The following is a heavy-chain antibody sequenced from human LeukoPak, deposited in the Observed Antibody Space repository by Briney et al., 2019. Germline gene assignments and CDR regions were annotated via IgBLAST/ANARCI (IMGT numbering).Heavy chain of an antibody. CDR1: GFTFSSYS. CDR2: ISSSSSTI. Sequence: PGGSLRLSCAASGFTFSSYSMNWVRQAPGKGLEWVSYISSSSSTIYYADPVKGRFTISRDNSKNTLYLQMNSLRAEDTAVCYCARDSTGYYDSSGYFDYWGQGTLVTVSS. D-gene: IGHD3-22*01. CDR3: ARDSTGYYDSSGYFDY. V-gene: IGHV3-48*01. J-gene: IGHJ4*02.